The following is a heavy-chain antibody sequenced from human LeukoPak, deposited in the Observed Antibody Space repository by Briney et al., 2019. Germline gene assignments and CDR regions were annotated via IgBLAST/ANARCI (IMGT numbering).Heavy chain of an antibody. V-gene: IGHV1-18*01. D-gene: IGHD3-22*01. Sequence: GSVNVSSTASGYTFTNDGISCVRQAPGQGLEWRGWISTYTGNTIYAQNLQGRVTMTPDTSTGTAYMELRSLRSDDTAVYYCARSGVGYFYDTTGYYPLDYWGQGTLVTVSS. CDR3: ARSGVGYFYDTTGYYPLDY. CDR1: GYTFTNDG. J-gene: IGHJ4*02. CDR2: ISTYTGNT.